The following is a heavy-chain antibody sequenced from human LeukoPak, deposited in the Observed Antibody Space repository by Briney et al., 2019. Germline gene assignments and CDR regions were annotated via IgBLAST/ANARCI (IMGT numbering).Heavy chain of an antibody. Sequence: GGSLRLSCTASGFTFGDYAMSWVRQAPGKGLEWVGFIRSKAYGGTTEYAASVKGRFTISRDDSKSIAYLQMNSLKTEDTAVYYCTRDLGGHFDYWGQGTLVTVSS. CDR1: GFTFGDYA. CDR3: TRDLGGHFDY. J-gene: IGHJ4*02. D-gene: IGHD3-16*01. CDR2: IRSKAYGGTT. V-gene: IGHV3-49*04.